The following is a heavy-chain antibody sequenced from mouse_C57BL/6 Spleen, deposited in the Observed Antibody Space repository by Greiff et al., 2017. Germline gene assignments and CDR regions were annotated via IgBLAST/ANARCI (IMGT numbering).Heavy chain of an antibody. CDR3: TRPPLITTVVDWYFDV. CDR2: IDPETGGT. V-gene: IGHV1-15*01. J-gene: IGHJ1*03. Sequence: QVHVKQSGAELVRPGASVTLSCKASGYTFTDYEMHWVKQTPVHGLEWIGAIDPETGGTAYNQKFKGKAILTADKSSSTAYMELRSLTSEDSAVYYCTRPPLITTVVDWYFDVWGTGTTVTVSS. CDR1: GYTFTDYE. D-gene: IGHD1-1*01.